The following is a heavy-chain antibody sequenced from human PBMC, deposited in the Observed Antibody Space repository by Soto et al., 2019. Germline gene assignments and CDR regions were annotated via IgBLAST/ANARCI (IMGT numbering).Heavy chain of an antibody. J-gene: IGHJ4*02. CDR1: GGSISSYY. Sequence: QVQLQESGPGLVKPSETLSLTCTVSGGSISSYYWSWIRQPPGKGLEWIGYIYYSGSTNYTPSLKSRVTISVDTSKNQFSLKLSSVTAADTAVYYCARGPSFDYWGQGTLVTVSS. CDR3: ARGPSFDY. CDR2: IYYSGST. V-gene: IGHV4-59*01.